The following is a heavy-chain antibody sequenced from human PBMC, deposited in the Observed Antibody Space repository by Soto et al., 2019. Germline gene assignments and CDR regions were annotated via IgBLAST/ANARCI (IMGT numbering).Heavy chain of an antibody. Sequence: QVQLVESGGGVVQPGRSLRLSCAASGFTFSSYGMHWVRQAPGKGLEWVAVISYDGSNKYYADSVKGRFTISRDNSKNTLYLQMNSLRAEDTAVYYCAKGRVDTAPSCFDYWGQGTLVTVSS. V-gene: IGHV3-30*18. CDR3: AKGRVDTAPSCFDY. D-gene: IGHD5-18*01. CDR2: ISYDGSNK. CDR1: GFTFSSYG. J-gene: IGHJ4*02.